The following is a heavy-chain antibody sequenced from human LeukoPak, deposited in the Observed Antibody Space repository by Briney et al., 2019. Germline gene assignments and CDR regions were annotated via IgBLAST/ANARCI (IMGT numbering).Heavy chain of an antibody. CDR3: ARIGGSVDIGWFFDY. CDR2: IKQDGSEK. J-gene: IGHJ4*02. V-gene: IGHV3-7*01. Sequence: GGSLRLSCAASGFTFINYWMSWVRQAPGKGLEWVANIKQDGSEKLYLDSLKGRFTISRDNAKNSLYLQMSSLRAEDTAVYYCARIGGSVDIGWFFDYWGQGTLVTVSS. D-gene: IGHD6-19*01. CDR1: GFTFINYW.